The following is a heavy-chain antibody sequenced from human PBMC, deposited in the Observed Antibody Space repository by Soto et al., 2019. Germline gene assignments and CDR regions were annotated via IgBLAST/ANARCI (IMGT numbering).Heavy chain of an antibody. Sequence: ASVKGSCKASGYSITIDDINWVRQATRQGLEWMGWMNPNSGNTGYAQKFQGRVTMTRNTSISTAYMELSSLRSEDTAVYYCAKMTYYYDSSGYYPQFDSAFDIWGQGTMVTVSS. CDR3: AKMTYYYDSSGYYPQFDSAFDI. D-gene: IGHD3-22*01. CDR2: MNPNSGNT. CDR1: GYSITIDD. V-gene: IGHV1-8*01. J-gene: IGHJ3*02.